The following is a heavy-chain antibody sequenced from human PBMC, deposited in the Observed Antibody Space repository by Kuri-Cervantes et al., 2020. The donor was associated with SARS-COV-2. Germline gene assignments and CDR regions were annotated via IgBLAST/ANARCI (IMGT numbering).Heavy chain of an antibody. V-gene: IGHV4-39*01. CDR1: GGSISSSSYY. D-gene: IGHD2-2*01. CDR3: ARSRGYCSSTSCFYYYGMDV. Sequence: SETLSLTCTVSGGSISSSSYYWGWTRRPPGKGLEWIGSIYYSGSTYYNPSLKSRVTISVDTSKNQFSLKLSSVTAADTAVYYCARSRGYCSSTSCFYYYGMDVWGQGTTVTVSS. CDR2: IYYSGST. J-gene: IGHJ6*02.